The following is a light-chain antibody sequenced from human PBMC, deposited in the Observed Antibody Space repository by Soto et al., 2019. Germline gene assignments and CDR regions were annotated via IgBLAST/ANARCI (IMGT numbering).Light chain of an antibody. J-gene: IGKJ1*01. CDR2: GAS. V-gene: IGKV3-20*01. CDR3: QQYGSSPWT. Sequence: EIVLTQSPGTLSLSPGERATLSCRASQSVSSSYLAWYQQKPGQAPRLLIYGASSRATGIPDRFSGSGSGTDFTLTLSRLESEDFAVYYCQQYGSSPWTFGHGTKVEIK. CDR1: QSVSSSY.